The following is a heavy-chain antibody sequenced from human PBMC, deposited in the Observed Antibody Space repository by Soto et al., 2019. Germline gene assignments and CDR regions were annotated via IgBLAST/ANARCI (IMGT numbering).Heavy chain of an antibody. Sequence: SETLSLTCAVYGGSFSGYYWSWIRQPPGKGLEWIGEINHSGSTNYNPSLKSRVTISVDTAKNQFSLKLSSVTAADTAVYYCAPRVQRSGYHFLDPWGQGTLVTVSS. D-gene: IGHD3-3*01. J-gene: IGHJ5*02. CDR3: APRVQRSGYHFLDP. V-gene: IGHV4-34*01. CDR2: INHSGST. CDR1: GGSFSGYY.